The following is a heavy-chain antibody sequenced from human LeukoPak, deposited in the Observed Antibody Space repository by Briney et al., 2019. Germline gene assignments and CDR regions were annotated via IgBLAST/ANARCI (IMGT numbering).Heavy chain of an antibody. V-gene: IGHV3-7*01. CDR3: AKPPRVLYYYMDV. CDR2: IKQDGSEK. CDR1: GFTFSDYY. Sequence: GGSLRLSCAASGFTFSDYYMSWVRQAPGKGLEWVANIKQDGSEKCYVDSVKGRFTISRDNAKNSLYLQMNSLRAEDTAVYYCAKPPRVLYYYMDVWGKGTTVTVSS. J-gene: IGHJ6*03.